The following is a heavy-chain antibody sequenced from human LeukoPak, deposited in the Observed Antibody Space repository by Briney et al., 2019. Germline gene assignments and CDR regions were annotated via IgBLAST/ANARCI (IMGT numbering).Heavy chain of an antibody. D-gene: IGHD6-19*01. CDR3: ARGKAVAGTFSWSDP. J-gene: IGHJ5*02. CDR2: INSDGSST. CDR1: GFTFSVYW. Sequence: GGSLRLSCAASGFTFSVYWMHWVRQAPGRGLVWVSLINSDGSSTRYADSVKGRFTISRDNAKNTLYLQMNSLRAEDTAVYYCARGKAVAGTFSWSDPWGQGTLVAVSS. V-gene: IGHV3-74*01.